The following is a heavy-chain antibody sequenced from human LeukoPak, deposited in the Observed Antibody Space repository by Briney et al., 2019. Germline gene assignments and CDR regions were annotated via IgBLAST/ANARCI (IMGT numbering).Heavy chain of an antibody. J-gene: IGHJ4*02. D-gene: IGHD2-2*01. V-gene: IGHV3-9*03. CDR1: GFTFDDYA. Sequence: GGSLRLSCAASGFTFDDYAMHWVRQAPGKGLEWVSGISWNSGSIGYADSVEGRFTISRDNAKNSLYLQMNSLRAEDMALYYCAKGGYCSSTSCYFDYWGQGTLVTVSS. CDR2: ISWNSGSI. CDR3: AKGGYCSSTSCYFDY.